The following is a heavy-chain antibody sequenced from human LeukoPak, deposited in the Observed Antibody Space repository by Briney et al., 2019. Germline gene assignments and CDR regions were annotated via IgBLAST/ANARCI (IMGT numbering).Heavy chain of an antibody. V-gene: IGHV1-18*01. J-gene: IGHJ4*02. CDR2: ISAYNGNT. D-gene: IGHD6-13*01. Sequence: GASVKVSCKASGYTFTSYGISWVRQAPGQGLEWMGWISAYNGNTNYAQKLQGRVAMTTDTSTSTAYMELRSLRSDDTAVYYCARGQAAAATGGVDYWGQGTLVTVSS. CDR3: ARGQAAAATGGVDY. CDR1: GYTFTSYG.